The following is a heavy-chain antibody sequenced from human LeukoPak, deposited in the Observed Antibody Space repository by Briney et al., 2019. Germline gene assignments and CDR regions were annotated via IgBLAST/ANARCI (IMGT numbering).Heavy chain of an antibody. Sequence: GGSLKTSCKASGYTFTSYWIGWVRQMPGKGLGWLGIIFPGDSDTRYSPSFQGQVTISADKSISTAYLQWSSLKASDTAMYYGAMSRDGYNLWRQGTLVTVSS. V-gene: IGHV5-51*01. CDR3: AMSRDGYNL. D-gene: IGHD5-24*01. CDR1: GYTFTSYW. J-gene: IGHJ4*02. CDR2: IFPGDSDT.